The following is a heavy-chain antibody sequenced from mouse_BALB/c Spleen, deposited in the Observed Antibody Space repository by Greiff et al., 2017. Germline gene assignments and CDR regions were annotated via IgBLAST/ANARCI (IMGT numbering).Heavy chain of an antibody. D-gene: IGHD1-1*01. CDR2: ISSGGSYT. Sequence: EVQLVESGGGLVKPGGSLKLSCAASGFTFSSYGMSWVRQTPDKRLEWVATISSGGSYTYYPDSVKGRFTISRDNAKNTLYLQMSSLKSEDTAMYYCARHGGSSHFDVWGAGTTVTVSS. CDR3: ARHGGSSHFDV. J-gene: IGHJ1*01. V-gene: IGHV5-6*01. CDR1: GFTFSSYG.